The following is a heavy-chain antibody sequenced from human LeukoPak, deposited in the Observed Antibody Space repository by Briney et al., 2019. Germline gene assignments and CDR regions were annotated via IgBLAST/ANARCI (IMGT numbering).Heavy chain of an antibody. CDR2: ISYSGST. Sequence: SETLSLTCIVSAGSISSYSWSWVRQPPGKGLEWIGYISYSGSTNYNPSLKSRVTISLDTSKNLFSLKLSSVTAADTAVYYCARDSLAHFDYWGQGTLVTVSS. CDR3: ARDSLAHFDY. V-gene: IGHV4-59*12. CDR1: AGSISSYS. J-gene: IGHJ4*02.